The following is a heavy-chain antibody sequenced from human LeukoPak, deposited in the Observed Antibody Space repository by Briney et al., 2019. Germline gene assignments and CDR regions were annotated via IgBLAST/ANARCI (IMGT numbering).Heavy chain of an antibody. D-gene: IGHD1-26*01. V-gene: IGHV3-64D*09. CDR3: VKSFSGDYFRLFDS. J-gene: IGHJ4*02. CDR2: INGNGDST. CDR1: GFTFSLFG. Sequence: GGSLRLSCSAFGFTFSLFGMHWVRQAPGKGLEYVSAINGNGDSTYYADSVRGRFTSSRDNSRNTLYLQMNSLRAEDTAVYYRVKSFSGDYFRLFDSWGQGTLVTVSS.